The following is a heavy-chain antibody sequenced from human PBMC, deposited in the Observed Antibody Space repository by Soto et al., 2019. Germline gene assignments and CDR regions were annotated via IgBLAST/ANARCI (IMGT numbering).Heavy chain of an antibody. V-gene: IGHV1-18*01. CDR2: MNPYNGNT. J-gene: IGHJ6*03. CDR3: ARADTSDGDFEQGSSYYYMDV. CDR1: GYTFTSYG. D-gene: IGHD4-17*01. Sequence: ASVKVSCKASGYTFTSYGISWVRQAPGQGLEWMGWMNPYNGNTNYAQKLQGRVTMTRNTSTSTAYMELSSLRSDDTAVYYCARADTSDGDFEQGSSYYYMDVWGKGNTVTVSS.